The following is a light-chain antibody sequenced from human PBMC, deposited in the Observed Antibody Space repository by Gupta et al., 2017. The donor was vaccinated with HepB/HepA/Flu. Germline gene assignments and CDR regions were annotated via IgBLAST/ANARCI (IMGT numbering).Light chain of an antibody. V-gene: IGKV4-1*01. CDR3: LQYYNTPQT. Sequence: DIVMTKSQDSLAVSLGERATINCKSSQSILYSSNDKNYLAWYQQKPGPPPKLLIYWASTRESGVPDRFSGSGSGTDFTLTISSLQAEDVAVYYCLQYYNTPQTFGQGTKLEIK. CDR2: WAS. CDR1: QSILYSSNDKNY. J-gene: IGKJ2*01.